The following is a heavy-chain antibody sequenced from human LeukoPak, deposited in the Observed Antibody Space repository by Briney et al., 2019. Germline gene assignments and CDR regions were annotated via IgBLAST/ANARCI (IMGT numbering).Heavy chain of an antibody. CDR1: GESFSGYY. Sequence: PSETLSLTCAVYGESFSGYYWSWIRQPTGKGLEWIGEINHSGSTNYNPSLKSRVTISVDTSKNQFSLKLSSVTAADTAVYYCARGRVAAAGNYYYYMDIWGKGTTVTVSS. CDR2: INHSGST. D-gene: IGHD6-13*01. V-gene: IGHV4-34*01. J-gene: IGHJ6*03. CDR3: ARGRVAAAGNYYYYMDI.